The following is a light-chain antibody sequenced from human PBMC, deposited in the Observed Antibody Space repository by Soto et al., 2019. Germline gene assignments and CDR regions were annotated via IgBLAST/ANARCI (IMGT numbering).Light chain of an antibody. J-gene: IGLJ1*01. V-gene: IGLV2-14*01. Sequence: QSVLTQPASVSGSPGQSITISCTGTSSDVGGYNYVSWYQQHPGKAPKLMIYDVSNRPSGVSNRFSGSKSGNTASLTISGLQAEDDADSYRSSYTSSSTLVFRTGTKVTVL. CDR1: SSDVGGYNY. CDR2: DVS. CDR3: SSYTSSSTLV.